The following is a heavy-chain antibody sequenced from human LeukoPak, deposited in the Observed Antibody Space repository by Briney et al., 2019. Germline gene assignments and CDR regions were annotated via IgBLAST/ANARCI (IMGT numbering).Heavy chain of an antibody. D-gene: IGHD2-15*01. V-gene: IGHV4-38-2*02. Sequence: SETLSLTCTVSGYSISGGFYWGWIRQPPGKGLEWIGNIHHSGSTYYNPSLKSRVTISVDTSKNQFSLKLTSVTATDTAMYYCASDAPGLLGYWGRGTLVTVSS. J-gene: IGHJ4*02. CDR1: GYSISGGFY. CDR2: IHHSGST. CDR3: ASDAPGLLGY.